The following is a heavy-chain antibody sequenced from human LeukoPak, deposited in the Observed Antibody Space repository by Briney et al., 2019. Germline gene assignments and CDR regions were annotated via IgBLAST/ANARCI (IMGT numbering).Heavy chain of an antibody. D-gene: IGHD5-18*01. Sequence: GGSLRLSCVASGFPFSPIWMSWVRQAPGKGLEWVAMIKQTASETHYVDSVRGRFSISRDSAKSSLYLQMNSLKADNTAVYYCASLDTALIQTGGYWGQGTLVTVSS. CDR3: ASLDTALIQTGGY. J-gene: IGHJ4*02. CDR2: IKQTASET. V-gene: IGHV3-7*01. CDR1: GFPFSPIW.